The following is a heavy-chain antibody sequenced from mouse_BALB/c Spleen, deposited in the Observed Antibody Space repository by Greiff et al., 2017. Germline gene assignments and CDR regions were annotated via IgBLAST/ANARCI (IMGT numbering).Heavy chain of an antibody. D-gene: IGHD2-4*01. V-gene: IGHV5-6-4*01. CDR1: GFTFSSYT. J-gene: IGHJ3*01. CDR2: ISSGGSYT. CDR3: TRGGDYGGPPFAY. Sequence: EVKLMESGGGLVKPGGSLKLSCAASGFTFSSYTMSWVRQTPEKRLEWVATISSGGSYTYYPDSVKGRFTISRDNAKNTMYLQMSSLKSEDTAMYSYTRGGDYGGPPFAYWGQGTLVTVSA.